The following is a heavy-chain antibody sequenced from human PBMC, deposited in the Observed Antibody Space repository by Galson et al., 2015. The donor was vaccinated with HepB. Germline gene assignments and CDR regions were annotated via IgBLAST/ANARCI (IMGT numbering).Heavy chain of an antibody. Sequence: CAISGDSVSNNSAGWNWIRQSPSRGLEWLGRTYYRSKWYSDYAVSMKSRITFNPDTSKNKITLQLKSVTADDTAVYYCARGEIALNSYDAWGQGTLVTVSS. D-gene: IGHD2/OR15-2a*01. J-gene: IGHJ5*02. CDR2: TYYRSKWYS. V-gene: IGHV6-1*01. CDR3: ARGEIALNSYDA. CDR1: GDSVSNNSAG.